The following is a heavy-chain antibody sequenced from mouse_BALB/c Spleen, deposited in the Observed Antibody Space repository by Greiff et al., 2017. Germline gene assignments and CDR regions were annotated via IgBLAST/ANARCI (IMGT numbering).Heavy chain of an antibody. CDR1: GFAFSSYD. J-gene: IGHJ4*01. D-gene: IGHD1-1*01. V-gene: IGHV5-12-1*01. Sequence: EVQLVESGGGLVKPGGSLKLSCAASGFAFSSYDMSWVRQTPEKRLEWVAYISSGGGSTYYPDTVKGRFTISRDNAKNTLYLQMSSLKSEDTAMYYCARQSTVAMDYWGQGTSVTVSS. CDR3: ARQSTVAMDY. CDR2: ISSGGGST.